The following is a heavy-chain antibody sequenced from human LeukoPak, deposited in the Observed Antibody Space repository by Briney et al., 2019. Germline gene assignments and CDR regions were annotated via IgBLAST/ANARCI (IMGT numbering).Heavy chain of an antibody. Sequence: GGSLRLSCAASGFTFSSYGMHWVRQAPGKGLEWVANIRQGGSEKYYVDSVKGRFTISRDNAKNSLYLQMNSLRAEDTAVYYCGRSICPLDDSSGYYKGLSLCWFDPWGQGTQVTVTS. J-gene: IGHJ5*02. CDR1: GFTFSSYG. D-gene: IGHD3-22*01. CDR2: IRQGGSEK. V-gene: IGHV3-7*01. CDR3: GRSICPLDDSSGYYKGLSLCWFDP.